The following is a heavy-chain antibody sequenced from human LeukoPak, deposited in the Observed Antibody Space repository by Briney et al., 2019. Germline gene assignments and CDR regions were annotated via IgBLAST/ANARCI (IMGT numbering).Heavy chain of an antibody. V-gene: IGHV1-8*01. J-gene: IGHJ3*02. D-gene: IGHD1-14*01. CDR3: ALTTPYVGGFNRDDAFDI. CDR2: MNPNSGNT. Sequence: VASVKVSCKASGYTFTSYDINWLRQASGQGLEWMGWMNPNSGNTGYAQKFQGRFTMTRNTSISTAYMELSSLRSEDTAVYYCALTTPYVGGFNRDDAFDIWGQGTMVTVSS. CDR1: GYTFTSYD.